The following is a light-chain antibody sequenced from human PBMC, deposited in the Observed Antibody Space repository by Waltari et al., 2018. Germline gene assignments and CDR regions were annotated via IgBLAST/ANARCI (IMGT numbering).Light chain of an antibody. CDR2: GAS. Sequence: NVLTQSPGTVSLSPGERATLSCRASQTVSDSYLAWYQHQPGQAPRLLIYGASSPATGIPDRFSGSGSGTDFTLTISRLEPEDSAVYFCHLYGSGRTFGGGTKVEIK. V-gene: IGKV3-20*01. CDR3: HLYGSGRT. J-gene: IGKJ4*01. CDR1: QTVSDSY.